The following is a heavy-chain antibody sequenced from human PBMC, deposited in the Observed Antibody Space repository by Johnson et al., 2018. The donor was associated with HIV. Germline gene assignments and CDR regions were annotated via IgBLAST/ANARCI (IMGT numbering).Heavy chain of an antibody. V-gene: IGHV3-7*05. Sequence: VQLVESGGGLVQPGGSLRLSCAASGFTFSSYWMSWVRQAPGKGLEWVANINEDGSEEYYVDSVQGRLTVSRDNAKNSLYLQMNSLRAEDTALYYCTGGWYNLSAFDIWGQGTMVTVSS. J-gene: IGHJ3*02. CDR1: GFTFSSYW. D-gene: IGHD6-19*01. CDR3: TGGWYNLSAFDI. CDR2: INEDGSEE.